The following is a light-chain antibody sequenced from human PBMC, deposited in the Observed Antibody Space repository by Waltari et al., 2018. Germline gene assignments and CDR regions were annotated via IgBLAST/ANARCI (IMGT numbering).Light chain of an antibody. CDR2: EAS. CDR3: QQYDGFPHT. J-gene: IGKJ2*01. V-gene: IGKV1-33*01. CDR1: QDIRKY. Sequence: DIQMTQSPSSLSASVGDRVSITCQASQDIRKYLNWFQQKPGKAPKLLSFEASNLETGVPSKFSGSGSGTDFTFTISNLQPEETATYYCQQYDGFPHTFGQGTKVEIK.